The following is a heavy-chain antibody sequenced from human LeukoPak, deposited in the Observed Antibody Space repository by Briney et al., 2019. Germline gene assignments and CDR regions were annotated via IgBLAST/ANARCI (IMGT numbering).Heavy chain of an antibody. CDR3: ARGEYSSSWYVRYFQH. CDR1: GGSISSYY. J-gene: IGHJ1*01. CDR2: IYTSGST. V-gene: IGHV4-4*07. D-gene: IGHD6-13*01. Sequence: SETLSLTCTVSGGSISSYYWSWIRQPAGKGLEWIGRIYTSGSTNYNPSLKSRVTISVDTSKNQFSLKLSSVTAADTAVYYCARGEYSSSWYVRYFQHWGQGTLVTVSS.